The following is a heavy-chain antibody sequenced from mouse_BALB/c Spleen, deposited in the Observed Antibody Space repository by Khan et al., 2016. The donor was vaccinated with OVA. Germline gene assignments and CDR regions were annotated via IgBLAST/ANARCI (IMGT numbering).Heavy chain of an antibody. J-gene: IGHJ4*01. CDR2: INYSGST. Sequence: EVKLVESGPGLVNPSQSLSLTCTVTGYSITSDYAWNWLRPFPENKLVWMGYINYSGSTNYTPALQSRISITRNTSKNQFFLQLNSVTTEETATYYCARYGSRYNYAMDYWGQGTSVTVSS. V-gene: IGHV3-2*02. CDR1: GYSITSDYA. CDR3: ARYGSRYNYAMDY. D-gene: IGHD2-2*01.